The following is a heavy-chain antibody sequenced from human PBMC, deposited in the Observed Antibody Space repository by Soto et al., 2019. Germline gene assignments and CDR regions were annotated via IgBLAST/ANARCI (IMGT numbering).Heavy chain of an antibody. V-gene: IGHV3-74*01. CDR2: INSDGSST. CDR1: GFTFSSYW. CDR3: AREKIGTNGD. D-gene: IGHD1-26*01. Sequence: PWGSLRLSCGASGFTFSSYWMHWVRQAPGKGLVWVSHINSDGSSTSYADSVKGRFTISRDNAKKTLYLQMNSLRAEDTAMYYCAREKIGTNGDWGQGTLVTVSS. J-gene: IGHJ4*02.